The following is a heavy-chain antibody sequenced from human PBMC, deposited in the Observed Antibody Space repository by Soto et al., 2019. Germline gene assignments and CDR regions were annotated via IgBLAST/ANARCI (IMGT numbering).Heavy chain of an antibody. J-gene: IGHJ6*03. CDR1: GGSISSYY. D-gene: IGHD6-13*01. Sequence: SETLSLTCTVSGGSISSYYWSWIRQPPGKGLEWIGYIYYSGSTNYNPSLKSRVTISVDTSKNQFSLKLSSVTAADTAVYYCARSYVAAAGTYYYYMDVWGKGTTVTVSS. V-gene: IGHV4-59*01. CDR2: IYYSGST. CDR3: ARSYVAAAGTYYYYMDV.